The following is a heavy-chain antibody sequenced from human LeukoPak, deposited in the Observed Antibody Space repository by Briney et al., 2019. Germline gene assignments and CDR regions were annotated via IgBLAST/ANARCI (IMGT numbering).Heavy chain of an antibody. Sequence: GGSLRLSCAASGFTFSSYAMSWVRQAPGKGLEWVSAISGSGGSTYYADSVKGRFTISRDNSKNTLYLQMNSLRAEDTAVYYCAKDGLWFGELYPFDNWGQGTLVTVSS. D-gene: IGHD3-10*01. CDR2: ISGSGGST. J-gene: IGHJ4*02. CDR3: AKDGLWFGELYPFDN. V-gene: IGHV3-23*01. CDR1: GFTFSSYA.